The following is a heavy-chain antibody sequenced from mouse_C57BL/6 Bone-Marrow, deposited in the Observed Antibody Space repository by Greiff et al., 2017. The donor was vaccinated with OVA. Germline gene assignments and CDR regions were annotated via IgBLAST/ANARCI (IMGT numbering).Heavy chain of an antibody. V-gene: IGHV8-8*01. CDR1: GFSLSTFGMG. Sequence: QVTLKVSGPGILQPSQTLSLTCSFSGFSLSTFGMGVGWIRQPSGKGLEWLAHIWWDDDKYYNTALKSRLTISKDTSKNQVFLKIANLDPADTATYYCARINSTHWFAYWGQGTLVTVSA. J-gene: IGHJ3*01. D-gene: IGHD2-5*01. CDR3: ARINSTHWFAY. CDR2: IWWDDDK.